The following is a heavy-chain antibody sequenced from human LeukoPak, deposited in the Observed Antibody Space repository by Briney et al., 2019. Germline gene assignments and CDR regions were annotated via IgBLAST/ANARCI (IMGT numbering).Heavy chain of an antibody. J-gene: IGHJ4*01. CDR3: GSDPNGDYVGALGY. Sequence: GGSLRLSCTDSGFTFSSYALAWVRQAPGKGLEWVAAVTSRGVGTHYADSVKGRFTISRDNPKSTIYLQMNSLRAEDTAIYYCGSDPNGDYVGALGYWGRGTLVTVSS. CDR2: VTSRGVGT. V-gene: IGHV3-23*01. D-gene: IGHD4-17*01. CDR1: GFTFSSYA.